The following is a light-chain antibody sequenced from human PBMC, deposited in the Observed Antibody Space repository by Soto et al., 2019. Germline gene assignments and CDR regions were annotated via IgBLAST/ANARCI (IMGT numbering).Light chain of an antibody. Sequence: IQLTQSPSSLSASVGDRVTITCRASQGISSYLAWYQQKPGKAPKLLIYAASSLQSGVPSRFSGSGSGTDFTLTISSLQSEDFAVYYCQQYNKWPLTFGGGTKVDIK. V-gene: IGKV1-9*01. J-gene: IGKJ4*01. CDR3: QQYNKWPLT. CDR1: QGISSY. CDR2: AAS.